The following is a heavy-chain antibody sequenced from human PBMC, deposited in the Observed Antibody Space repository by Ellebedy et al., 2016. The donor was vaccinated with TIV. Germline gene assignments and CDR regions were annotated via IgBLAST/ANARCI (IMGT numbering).Heavy chain of an antibody. CDR2: IWYDGSNK. CDR3: ARELYLFTIFGVVIPTQDYYYGMDV. V-gene: IGHV3-33*01. CDR1: GFTFSSYG. J-gene: IGHJ6*02. Sequence: PGGSLRLSCAASGFTFSSYGMHWVRQAPGKGLEWVAVIWYDGSNKYYADSVKGRFTISRDNSKNTLHLQMNSLRAEDTAVYYCARELYLFTIFGVVIPTQDYYYGMDVWGQGTTVTVSS. D-gene: IGHD3-3*01.